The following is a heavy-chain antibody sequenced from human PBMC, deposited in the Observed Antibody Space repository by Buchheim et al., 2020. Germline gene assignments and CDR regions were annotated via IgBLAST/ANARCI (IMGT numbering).Heavy chain of an antibody. D-gene: IGHD6-13*01. J-gene: IGHJ6*02. Sequence: QVQLVESGGGVVQPGRSLRLSCAASGFTFSSYGMHWVRQAPGKGLEWVAVISYDGSTKYYADSVKGRFTISRDNSKNTLYLQMNSLRAEDTAVYYCAKDLGPKYSSIRDYGMDVWGQGTT. CDR3: AKDLGPKYSSIRDYGMDV. CDR2: ISYDGSTK. V-gene: IGHV3-30*18. CDR1: GFTFSSYG.